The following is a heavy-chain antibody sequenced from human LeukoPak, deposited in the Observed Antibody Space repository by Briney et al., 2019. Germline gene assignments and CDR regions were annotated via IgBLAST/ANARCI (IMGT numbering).Heavy chain of an antibody. D-gene: IGHD4-11*01. CDR1: GGSISSSSYY. Sequence: PSETLSLTCTVSGGSISSSSYYWGWIRQPPGKGLEWIGSIYYSGSTYYNPSPKSRVTISVDTSKNQFSLKLSSVTAADTAVYYCARPLTTVTPGQWDYWGQGTLVTVSS. J-gene: IGHJ4*02. CDR2: IYYSGST. V-gene: IGHV4-39*01. CDR3: ARPLTTVTPGQWDY.